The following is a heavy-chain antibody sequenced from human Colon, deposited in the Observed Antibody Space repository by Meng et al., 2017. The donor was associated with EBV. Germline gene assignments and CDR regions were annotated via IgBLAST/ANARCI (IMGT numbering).Heavy chain of an antibody. D-gene: IGHD6-19*01. V-gene: IGHV4-34*01. CDR1: GGSFIGYY. CDR3: ARLYPPDQWLLTSDTSEY. CDR2: INHSGST. J-gene: IGHJ4*02. Sequence: QLQLCPWGAGLLKPSSTLSLAGAVDGGSFIGYYWTWIRKPPGKGLEWIGEINHSGSTNYNPSLKSRVTISTDTSKNQFSLKVKSVTAADTAVYFCARLYPPDQWLLTSDTSEYWGQGTLVTVSS.